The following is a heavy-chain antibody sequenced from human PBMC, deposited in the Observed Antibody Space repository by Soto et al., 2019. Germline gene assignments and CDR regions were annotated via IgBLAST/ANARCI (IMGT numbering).Heavy chain of an antibody. CDR2: INHSGST. J-gene: IGHJ4*02. D-gene: IGHD2-8*02. CDR3: ARDKITGLFDY. V-gene: IGHV4-34*01. CDR1: GGSFSGYY. Sequence: QVQLQQWGAGLLKPSETLSLTCAVYGGSFSGYYWTWIRQPPGTGLEWIGEINHSGSTNYNPSLKSRVTISVDTSKNQFSLKLTSVTAADTAVYYFARDKITGLFDYWGQGTPVTVSS.